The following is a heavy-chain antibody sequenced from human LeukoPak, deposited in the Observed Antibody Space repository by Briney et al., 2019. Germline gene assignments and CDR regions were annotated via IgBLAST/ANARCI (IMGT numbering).Heavy chain of an antibody. CDR1: GFTFSSYA. D-gene: IGHD4-11*01. J-gene: IGHJ3*02. CDR2: ISYDGSNK. V-gene: IGHV3-30-3*01. Sequence: PGGSLRLSCAASGFTFSSYAMHWVRQAPGKGLEWVAVISYDGSNKYYADSVKGRFTISRDNSKNTLYLQMNSLRAEDTAVYYCARETTVTTYDAFDIWGQGTMVTVSS. CDR3: ARETTVTTYDAFDI.